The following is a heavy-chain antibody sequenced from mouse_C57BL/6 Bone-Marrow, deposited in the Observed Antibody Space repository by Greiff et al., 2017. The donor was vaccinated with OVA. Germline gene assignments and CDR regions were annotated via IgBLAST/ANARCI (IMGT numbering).Heavy chain of an antibody. CDR3: ARNYYGSSFYYFDY. V-gene: IGHV1-63*01. CDR1: GYTFTNYW. J-gene: IGHJ2*01. Sequence: QVQLQQSGAELVRPGTSVKMSCKASGYTFTNYWIGWAKQRPGHGLEWIGDIYPGGGYTNYNEKFKGKATLTADKSYSTAYMQFSSLTSEDSAIYYCARNYYGSSFYYFDYWGQGTTLTVSS. CDR2: IYPGGGYT. D-gene: IGHD1-1*01.